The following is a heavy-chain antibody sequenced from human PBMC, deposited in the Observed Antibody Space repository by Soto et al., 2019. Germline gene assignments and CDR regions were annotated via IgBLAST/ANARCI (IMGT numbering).Heavy chain of an antibody. Sequence: QVQLVQSGAEVKKPGASVKVSCKASGYTFSNYGISWVRQAPGQGLEWMGWISAYNGKTYDAERLQGRVTMTTATSTSTAYMELRSLRSDDTAVYYCAREANCGSDCYSPAEYSQHGGQGTLVTVSS. CDR3: AREANCGSDCYSPAEYSQH. CDR1: GYTFSNYG. J-gene: IGHJ1*01. CDR2: ISAYNGKT. V-gene: IGHV1-18*04. D-gene: IGHD2-21*02.